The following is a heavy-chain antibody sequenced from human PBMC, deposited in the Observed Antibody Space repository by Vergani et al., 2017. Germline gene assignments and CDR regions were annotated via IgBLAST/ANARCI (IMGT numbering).Heavy chain of an antibody. CDR1: GGSISSYY. CDR3: ASSSWGYSYGFGY. CDR2: IYYSGST. V-gene: IGHV4-59*01. D-gene: IGHD5-18*01. Sequence: QVQLQESGPGLVKPSETLSLTCTVSGGSISSYYWSWIRQPPGKGLEWIGYIYYSGSTNYNPSLKSRVTISVDTSKNQFSLKLSSVTAADTAVYYCASSSWGYSYGFGYWGQGTLVTVSS. J-gene: IGHJ4*02.